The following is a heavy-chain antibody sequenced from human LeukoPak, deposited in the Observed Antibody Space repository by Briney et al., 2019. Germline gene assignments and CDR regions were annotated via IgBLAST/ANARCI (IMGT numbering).Heavy chain of an antibody. D-gene: IGHD6-13*01. CDR3: ARDQDSSSWYFYYYYGMDV. J-gene: IGHJ6*02. CDR2: ICSSSSYI. CDR1: GFTFSSYS. Sequence: PGGSLRLSCAASGFTFSSYSMNWVRQAPGKGLEWVSSICSSSSYIYYTDSVKGRFTISRDNAKNSLYLQMNSLRAEDTAVYYCARDQDSSSWYFYYYYGMDVWGQGTTVTVSS. V-gene: IGHV3-21*01.